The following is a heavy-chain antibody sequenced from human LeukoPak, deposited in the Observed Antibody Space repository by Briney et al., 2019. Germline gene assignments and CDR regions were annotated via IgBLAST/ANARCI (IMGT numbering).Heavy chain of an antibody. V-gene: IGHV4-59*01. CDR3: ARARYSSSWACDY. Sequence: SETLSLTCTVSGGSISSYYWSWIRQPPGKGLEWIGYIYYSGSTNYNPSLKSRVTISVDASKNQFSLKLSSVTAADTAVYYCARARYSSSWACDYWGQGTLVTVSS. J-gene: IGHJ4*02. CDR1: GGSISSYY. D-gene: IGHD6-13*01. CDR2: IYYSGST.